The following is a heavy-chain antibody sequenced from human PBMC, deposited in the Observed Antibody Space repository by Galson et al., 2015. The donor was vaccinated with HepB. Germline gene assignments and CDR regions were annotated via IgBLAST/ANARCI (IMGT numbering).Heavy chain of an antibody. J-gene: IGHJ4*02. D-gene: IGHD6-13*01. CDR1: DGSISSRTHH. CDR3: TRHGAVSSSWSLDS. Sequence: LSLTCTVSDGSISSRTHHWGWIRQPPGKGLEWIGRLSYSGSTYYNPSLKSRVTTSVDTSKSQFSLKLSSVTAADTAVYYCTRHGAVSSSWSLDSWGQGILVTVSS. CDR2: LSYSGST. V-gene: IGHV4-39*01.